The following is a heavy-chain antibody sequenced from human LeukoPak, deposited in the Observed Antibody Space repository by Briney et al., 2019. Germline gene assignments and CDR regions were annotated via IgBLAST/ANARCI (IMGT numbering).Heavy chain of an antibody. CDR1: GGSISSYY. V-gene: IGHV4-59*12. Sequence: SETLSLTCTVSGGSISSYYWSWIRQPPGKGLEWIGYIYYSGSTNYNPSLKSRVTISVDTSKNQFSLKLSSVTAADTAVYYCARADIVGATTSSPYYFDYWGQGTLVTVSS. J-gene: IGHJ4*02. CDR3: ARADIVGATTSSPYYFDY. D-gene: IGHD1-26*01. CDR2: IYYSGST.